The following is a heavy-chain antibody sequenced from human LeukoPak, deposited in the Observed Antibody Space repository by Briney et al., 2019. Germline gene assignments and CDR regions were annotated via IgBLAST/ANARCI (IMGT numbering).Heavy chain of an antibody. D-gene: IGHD3-22*01. V-gene: IGHV4-59*08. CDR2: IFYSGNT. CDR3: ARADYYDSSACDY. Sequence: PSETLSLTCTVSGVSISSYYWSWIRQPPGKGLEWIGYIFYSGNTIYNPSLRSRVTISADTSKNHFSLRLRPVTAADTAVYYCARADYYDSSACDYWGQGTLVTVSS. CDR1: GVSISSYY. J-gene: IGHJ4*02.